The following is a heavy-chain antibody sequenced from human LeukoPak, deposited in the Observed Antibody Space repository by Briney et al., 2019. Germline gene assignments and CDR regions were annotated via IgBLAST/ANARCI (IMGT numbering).Heavy chain of an antibody. CDR2: IVAYTFAT. CDR1: GYIFTDYG. Sequence: ASVKVSCKASGYIFTDYGISWVRQAPGQGLEWMGWIVAYTFATDLAQKFQGRVTPTTDTSTNTAYMELRSLRSDDTAIYYCARDPRSVIAPAAADFWGQGTLVTVSS. J-gene: IGHJ4*02. V-gene: IGHV1-18*01. CDR3: ARDPRSVIAPAAADF. D-gene: IGHD2-2*01.